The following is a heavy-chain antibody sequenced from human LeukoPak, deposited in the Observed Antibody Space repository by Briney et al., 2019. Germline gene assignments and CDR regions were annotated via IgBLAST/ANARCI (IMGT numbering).Heavy chain of an antibody. D-gene: IGHD2-2*01. CDR2: INPNSGGT. CDR3: ARGRNKGYCSSTSCYAQGFDP. CDR1: GYTFTGYY. J-gene: IGHJ5*02. Sequence: ASVKVSCKASGYTFTGYYMHWVRQAPGQGLEWMGWINPNSGGTNYAQKFQGRVTMTRNTSISTAYMELSSLRSEDTAVYYCARGRNKGYCSSTSCYAQGFDPWGQGTLVTVSS. V-gene: IGHV1-2*02.